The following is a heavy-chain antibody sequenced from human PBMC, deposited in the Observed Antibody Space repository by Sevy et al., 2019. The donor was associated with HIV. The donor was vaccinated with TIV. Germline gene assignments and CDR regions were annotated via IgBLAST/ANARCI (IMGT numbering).Heavy chain of an antibody. Sequence: SETLSLTCTVSGYSISSGYFWGWIRQPPGKGLEWIGSIDHSGSTYYNPSLKSRVTISIDTSKNQFSLRLSSVTAADTAGYYCANFGRLLIINGDAFDIWGQGTMVTVSS. V-gene: IGHV4-38-2*02. CDR2: IDHSGST. J-gene: IGHJ3*02. CDR1: GYSISSGYF. CDR3: ANFGRLLIINGDAFDI. D-gene: IGHD3-9*01.